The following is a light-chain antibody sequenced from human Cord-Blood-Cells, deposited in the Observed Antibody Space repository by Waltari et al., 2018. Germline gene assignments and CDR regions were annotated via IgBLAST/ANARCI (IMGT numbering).Light chain of an antibody. V-gene: IGKV1-39*01. CDR3: QQSYSTPQVT. Sequence: DIQMTQSPSSLSASVGDRVTITCRASQSISSHLNWYQQKPGKAPKLLIYAASSLQSGVPSRFSGSGSGTDFTLTISSLQPEDFATYYCQQSYSTPQVTFGGGTKVEIK. CDR2: AAS. J-gene: IGKJ4*01. CDR1: QSISSH.